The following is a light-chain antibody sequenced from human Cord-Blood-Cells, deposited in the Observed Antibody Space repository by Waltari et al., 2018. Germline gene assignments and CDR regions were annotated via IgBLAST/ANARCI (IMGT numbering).Light chain of an antibody. CDR3: QQYYSTPPYT. CDR1: KSVLYSSNNKNY. CDR2: WAS. J-gene: IGKJ2*01. Sequence: DIVMTQSPASLAVSLGERATINCKSSKSVLYSSNNKNYLAWYQQKPGQPPKLLIYWASTRESGVPYRFSGSGSGTDFTLTISSLQAEDVAVYYCQQYYSTPPYTFGQGTKLEIK. V-gene: IGKV4-1*01.